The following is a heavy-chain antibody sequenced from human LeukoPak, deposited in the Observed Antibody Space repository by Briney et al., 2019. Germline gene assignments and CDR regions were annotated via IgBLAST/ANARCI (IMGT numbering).Heavy chain of an antibody. CDR2: ISGSGGST. J-gene: IGHJ4*02. Sequence: GGSLRLSCAASGFSLANYAMSWVRQAPGKGLGWVSTISGSGGSTYYADSVKGRFTISRDNSKNTLYLQMNNLRAEDTAVYYCAKDRSTVVTHFDYWGQGTLVIVSS. CDR3: AKDRSTVVTHFDY. V-gene: IGHV3-23*01. D-gene: IGHD4-23*01. CDR1: GFSLANYA.